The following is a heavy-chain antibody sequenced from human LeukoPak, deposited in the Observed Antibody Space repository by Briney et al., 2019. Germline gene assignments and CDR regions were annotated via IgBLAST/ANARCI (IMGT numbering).Heavy chain of an antibody. V-gene: IGHV4-34*01. CDR2: INHSGST. CDR1: GGSFSGYY. J-gene: IGHJ6*03. Sequence: PSETLSLTCAVHGGSFSGYYWSWIRQPPGKGLEWIGEINHSGSTNYNPSLKSRVTISVDTSKNQFSLKLSSVTAADTAVYYCARTRGGVVTRVRNYYYYYMDVWGKGTTVTISS. CDR3: ARTRGGVVTRVRNYYYYYMDV. D-gene: IGHD4-23*01.